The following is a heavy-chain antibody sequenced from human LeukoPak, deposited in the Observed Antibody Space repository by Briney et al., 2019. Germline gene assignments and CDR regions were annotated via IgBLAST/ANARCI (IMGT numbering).Heavy chain of an antibody. V-gene: IGHV1-8*01. CDR2: MNPNSGNT. D-gene: IGHD1-26*01. Sequence: ASVKVSRKASGYTFTSYDINWVRQATGQGLEWMGWMNPNSGNTGYAQKFQGRVTMTRNTSISTAYMELSSLRSEDTAVYYCARSRARYSGSYYRWFDPWGQGTLVTVSS. J-gene: IGHJ5*02. CDR3: ARSRARYSGSYYRWFDP. CDR1: GYTFTSYD.